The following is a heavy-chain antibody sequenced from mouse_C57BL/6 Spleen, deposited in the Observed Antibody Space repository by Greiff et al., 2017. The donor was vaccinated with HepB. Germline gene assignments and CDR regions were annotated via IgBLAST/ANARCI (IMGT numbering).Heavy chain of an antibody. D-gene: IGHD1-2*01. CDR3: ARGTYGSCYGYFDV. CDR2: IDPNSGGT. Sequence: VQLQQPGAELVKPGASVKLSCKASGYTFTSYWMHWVKQRPGRGLEWIGWIDPNSGGTKYNEKFKGKATLTVDKPSSTAYMQLSSLTSEDSAVYYCARGTYGSCYGYFDVWGTGTTVTVSS. CDR1: GYTFTSYW. V-gene: IGHV1-72*01. J-gene: IGHJ1*03.